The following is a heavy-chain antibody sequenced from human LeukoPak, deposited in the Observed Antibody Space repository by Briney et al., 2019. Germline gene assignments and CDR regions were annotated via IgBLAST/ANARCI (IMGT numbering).Heavy chain of an antibody. J-gene: IGHJ6*04. CDR1: GDSVSSNSAA. CDR2: TYYRSKWYN. D-gene: IGHD3-10*01. Sequence: SQTLSLTCAISGDSVSSNSAAWNWIRQSPSRGLEWLGRTYYRSKWYNDYAVSVKSRITINPDTSKNQFSLQLNSVTPEDTAVYYCAKEVTMVRGVIIIPYYYYGVDVWGKGTTVTVSS. CDR3: AKEVTMVRGVIIIPYYYYGVDV. V-gene: IGHV6-1*01.